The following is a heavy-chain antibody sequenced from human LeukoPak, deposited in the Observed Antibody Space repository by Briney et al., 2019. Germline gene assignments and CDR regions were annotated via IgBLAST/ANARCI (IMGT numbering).Heavy chain of an antibody. CDR2: ISSSGSSI. Sequence: GSLRLSCAASGFTFSDYYMSWIRQAPGKGLEWVSYISSSGSSIYYADSVKGRFTISRDNTKNSLYLQMNSLRAEDTAVYYCARGGRLLTLLPLWGQGTLVTVSS. CDR1: GFTFSDYY. V-gene: IGHV3-11*01. J-gene: IGHJ4*02. D-gene: IGHD3-10*01. CDR3: ARGGRLLTLLPL.